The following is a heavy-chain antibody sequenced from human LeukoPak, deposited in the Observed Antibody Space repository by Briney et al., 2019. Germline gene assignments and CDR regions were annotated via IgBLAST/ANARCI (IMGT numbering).Heavy chain of an antibody. CDR3: GASRQYVGAFDI. V-gene: IGHV3-48*03. Sequence: GGSLRLSCAASGFTFSSYELYWVRQAPGKGLEWISYISSGSNTIKYADSVRGRFTISRDNARESLYLQMNSLRAEDTAIYYCGASRQYVGAFDIWGQGTLVTVSS. D-gene: IGHD3-16*01. CDR1: GFTFSSYE. CDR2: ISSGSNTI. J-gene: IGHJ3*02.